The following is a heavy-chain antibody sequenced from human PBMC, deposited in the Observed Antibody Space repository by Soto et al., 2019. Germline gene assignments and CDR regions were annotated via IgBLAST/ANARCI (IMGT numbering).Heavy chain of an antibody. D-gene: IGHD3-3*01. J-gene: IGHJ4*02. CDR2: TTHDGGYK. Sequence: QVQLVESGGGVVQPGRSLRLSCAASGFTFNHYGMQWVRQAPGKGLEWVALTTHDGGYKYYADSVKGRFTISRDNSNDTVFLQLNSLRVEDTAVYYCVRGGVGDYWGQGTLVIVSS. CDR1: GFTFNHYG. CDR3: VRGGVGDY. V-gene: IGHV3-30*03.